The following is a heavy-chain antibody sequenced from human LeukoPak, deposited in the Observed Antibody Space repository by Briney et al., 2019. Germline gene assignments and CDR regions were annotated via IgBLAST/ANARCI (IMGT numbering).Heavy chain of an antibody. CDR1: GGSISSGGYY. Sequence: SETLSLTCTVSGGSISSGGYYWGWVRQHPGTGLEWWGYIYYSGTTYYKPSLKSRVIISVDTSKNQFSLKLSSVTAADTAVYYCARIYYDILTGYVTFDYWGQGTLVTVSS. CDR3: ARIYYDILTGYVTFDY. CDR2: IYYSGTT. D-gene: IGHD3-9*01. J-gene: IGHJ4*02. V-gene: IGHV4-31*03.